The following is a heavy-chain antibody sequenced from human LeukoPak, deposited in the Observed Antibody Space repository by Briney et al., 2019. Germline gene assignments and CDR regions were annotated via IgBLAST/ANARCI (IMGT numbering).Heavy chain of an antibody. CDR3: ARSAGGAFDI. V-gene: IGHV4-61*02. Sequence: PSETLSLTCTVSGGSISSGSYYWSWIRQPAGKGLEWIGRIYTSGSTNYNPSLKSRVTISVDTSKNQFSLKLSSVTAADTAVYYCARSAGGAFDIWGQGTMVTVSS. J-gene: IGHJ3*02. CDR1: GGSISSGSYY. D-gene: IGHD1-1*01. CDR2: IYTSGST.